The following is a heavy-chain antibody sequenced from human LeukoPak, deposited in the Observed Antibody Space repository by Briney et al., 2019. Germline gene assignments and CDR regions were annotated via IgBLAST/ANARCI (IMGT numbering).Heavy chain of an antibody. CDR3: ARPNITYYYDSSGYDGFDV. CDR1: RYNFTNYW. J-gene: IGHJ3*01. Sequence: TGESLKISCKGSRYNFTNYWIAWVRQMPGKGLEWMGIIYPNDSDTRYGPSFLGHVSISADKSFNTAYLKWSSLKASDTAMYFCARPNITYYYDSSGYDGFDVWGQGTMVTVSS. V-gene: IGHV5-51*01. CDR2: IYPNDSDT. D-gene: IGHD3-22*01.